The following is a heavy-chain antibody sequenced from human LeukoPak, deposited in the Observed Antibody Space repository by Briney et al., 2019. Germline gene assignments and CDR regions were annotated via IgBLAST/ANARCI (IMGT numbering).Heavy chain of an antibody. V-gene: IGHV3-23*01. CDR3: AKNLGGTYYVGVYYYSGVDV. CDR1: GLTFSSYA. D-gene: IGHD3-10*02. J-gene: IGHJ6*02. CDR2: ISGSGGNT. Sequence: PGGSLRLSCAASGLTFSSYAMSWVRQAPGKGLEWVSAISGSGGNTYYTDSVKGRFTFSRDNSKNTLFLQMNSLRAEDTAVYYCAKNLGGTYYVGVYYYSGVDVWGPGTTVTVSS.